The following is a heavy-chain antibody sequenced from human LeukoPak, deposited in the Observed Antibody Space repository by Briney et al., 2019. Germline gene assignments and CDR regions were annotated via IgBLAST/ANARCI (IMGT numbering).Heavy chain of an antibody. D-gene: IGHD3-16*01. CDR3: ARLGSHEVYYFDY. CDR2: IYYSGST. J-gene: IGHJ4*02. CDR1: GGSISSSSYY. Sequence: SETLSLTCTVSGGSISSSSYYWGWIRQPPGKGLEWIGSIYYSGSTYYNPSLKSRVTISVDTSKNQLSLKLSSVTAADTAVYYCARLGSHEVYYFDYWGQGTLVTVSS. V-gene: IGHV4-39*01.